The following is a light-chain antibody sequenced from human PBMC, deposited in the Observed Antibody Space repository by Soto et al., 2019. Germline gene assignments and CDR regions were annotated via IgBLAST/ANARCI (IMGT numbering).Light chain of an antibody. CDR1: QSISGW. V-gene: IGKV1-5*01. CDR3: QQYDSYPYT. Sequence: DIQMTQSPSTLSASVGDRFTITCLASQSISGWLAWYQQKPGKAPKLLIYDVSSLQSGVPSKFSGSGFGTDFTLTISSLQTEDSATYYCQQYDSYPYTFGQGTKVDIK. J-gene: IGKJ2*01. CDR2: DVS.